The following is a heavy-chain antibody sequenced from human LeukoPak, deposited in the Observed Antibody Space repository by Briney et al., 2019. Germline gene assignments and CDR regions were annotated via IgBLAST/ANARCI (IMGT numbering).Heavy chain of an antibody. Sequence: PGGSLRLSCAASGFTLSTYDVNWVRQAPGKGLEWVSYISSSGGTTYYADSVKGRFTISRDNAKNSLYLQMNSLTVEDTALYYCAPLREWVTTVTTGAFFQHWGQGILVTVSS. D-gene: IGHD4-17*01. CDR1: GFTLSTYD. CDR2: ISSSGGTT. V-gene: IGHV3-48*03. CDR3: APLREWVTTVTTGAFFQH. J-gene: IGHJ1*01.